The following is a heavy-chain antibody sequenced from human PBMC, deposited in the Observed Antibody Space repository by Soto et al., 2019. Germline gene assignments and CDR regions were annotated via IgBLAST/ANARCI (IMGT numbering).Heavy chain of an antibody. CDR2: ISYDGSNK. Sequence: PGGSLRLSCAASGFTFSSYAMHWVRQAPGKGLEWVAVISYDGSNKYYADSVKGRFTISRDNSKNTLYLQMNSLRAEDTAVYYCARAASSTHTFDYWGQGTLVTVSS. J-gene: IGHJ4*02. CDR1: GFTFSSYA. CDR3: ARAASSTHTFDY. D-gene: IGHD6-13*01. V-gene: IGHV3-30-3*01.